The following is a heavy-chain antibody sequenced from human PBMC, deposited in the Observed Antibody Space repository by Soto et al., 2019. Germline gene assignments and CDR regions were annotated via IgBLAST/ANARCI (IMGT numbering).Heavy chain of an antibody. CDR2: IYWDGDK. J-gene: IGHJ4*02. CDR3: AHRTALYDSSGLGYDS. V-gene: IGHV2-5*02. CDR1: AFSLTTTGVG. Sequence: QITLEESGPTLVKPTQTLTLTCTFSAFSLTTTGVGVGWVRQPPGKALEWLALIYWDGDKRYNPSLKSRLTLTKDTSMNQVVLTMTNMDPADTATYYCAHRTALYDSSGLGYDSWGQGTLVTVSS. D-gene: IGHD3-22*01.